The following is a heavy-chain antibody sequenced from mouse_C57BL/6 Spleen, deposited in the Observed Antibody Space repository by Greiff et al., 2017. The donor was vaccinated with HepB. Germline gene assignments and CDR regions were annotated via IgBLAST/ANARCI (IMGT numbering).Heavy chain of an antibody. J-gene: IGHJ3*01. Sequence: VQLQQSGPELVKPGASVKISCKASGYAFRSSWMNWVKQRPGKGLEWIGRIYPGDGDTNYNGKFKGKATLTADKSSSTAYMQLSSLTSEDSAVYFCARAGSSFAYWGQGTLVTVSA. CDR2: IYPGDGDT. CDR3: ARAGSSFAY. CDR1: GYAFRSSW. V-gene: IGHV1-82*01.